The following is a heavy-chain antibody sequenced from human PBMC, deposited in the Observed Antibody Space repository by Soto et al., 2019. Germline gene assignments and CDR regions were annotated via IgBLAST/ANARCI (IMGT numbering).Heavy chain of an antibody. V-gene: IGHV4-31*03. CDR1: GASINTLGYY. D-gene: IGHD4-4*01. Sequence: QVQLQESGPGLVKPSQTLSLTCTVSGASINTLGYYWSWIRQHPGKGLEWIGYIYYNGNTYYNPYLQSRVTISVDTSTNRVSLKLSAVTAADTAMYSCARLDYSVNYDYLDVWGQGTTVTVSS. CDR2: IYYNGNT. CDR3: ARLDYSVNYDYLDV. J-gene: IGHJ6*02.